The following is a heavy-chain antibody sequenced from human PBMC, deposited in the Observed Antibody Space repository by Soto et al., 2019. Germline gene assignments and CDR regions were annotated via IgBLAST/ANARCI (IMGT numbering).Heavy chain of an antibody. D-gene: IGHD3-10*01. V-gene: IGHV4-34*01. CDR2: INHSGSA. CDR1: GGSFSDYS. CDR3: ARGLFSGDAYSGGWYYFDY. Sequence: QVQLQQWGAGLLKPSETLSLTCAVYGGSFSDYSWTWIRQPPGKALEWIGQINHSGSANYNPSLRSRVIISIGTPKNQFSLELTSVTSADTDVYYCARGLFSGDAYSGGWYYFDYWGQGTLVTVSS. J-gene: IGHJ4*02.